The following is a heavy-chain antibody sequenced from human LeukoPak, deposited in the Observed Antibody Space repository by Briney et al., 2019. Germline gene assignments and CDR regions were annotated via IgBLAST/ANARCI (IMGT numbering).Heavy chain of an antibody. CDR1: GASIGSSEYY. J-gene: IGHJ6*02. CDR3: AGRPSGHHYDSGTYKQYYGMDV. D-gene: IGHD3-10*01. CDR2: VHHNGNT. V-gene: IGHV4-30-4*01. Sequence: SETLSLTCTVSGASIGSSEYYWSWVRQSPGKGLEWIGYVHHNGNTYYNPSLKSRVDISGDTSKNQLSLKLTSVTAADTAVYYCAGRPSGHHYDSGTYKQYYGMDVWGQGTTVTVSS.